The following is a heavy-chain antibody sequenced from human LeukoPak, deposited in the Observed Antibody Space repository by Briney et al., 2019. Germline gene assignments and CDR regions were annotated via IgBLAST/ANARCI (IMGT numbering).Heavy chain of an antibody. J-gene: IGHJ6*03. CDR3: ARGLLDGDYENNYYYYYYMDV. Sequence: SQTLSLTCTVSGGSISSGGYYWSWIRQHPGKGLEWIGYIYYSGSTYYNPSLKSRVTISVDTSKNQFSLKLSSVTAADTAVYYCARGLLDGDYENNYYYYYYMDVWGKGTTVTVSS. CDR1: GGSISSGGYY. D-gene: IGHD4-17*01. CDR2: IYYSGST. V-gene: IGHV4-31*03.